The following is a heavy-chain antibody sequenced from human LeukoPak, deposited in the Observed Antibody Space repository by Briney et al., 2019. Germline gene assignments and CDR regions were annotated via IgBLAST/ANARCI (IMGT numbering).Heavy chain of an antibody. Sequence: GGSLRLSCAASGFTFSSYAMHWVRQAPGKGLEWVAVISYDGSNKYYADSVKGRFTISRDNSKNTLYLQMNSLRAEDTAVYYCARGSSGYHDYWGQGTLVTVSS. V-gene: IGHV3-30*04. CDR2: ISYDGSNK. J-gene: IGHJ4*02. CDR3: ARGSSGYHDY. CDR1: GFTFSSYA. D-gene: IGHD3-22*01.